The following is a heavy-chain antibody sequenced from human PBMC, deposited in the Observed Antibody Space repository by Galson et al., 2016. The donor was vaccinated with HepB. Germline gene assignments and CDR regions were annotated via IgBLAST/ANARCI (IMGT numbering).Heavy chain of an antibody. CDR2: TYYRSKWYN. CDR1: GDSVSRSGAT. J-gene: IGHJ5*02. D-gene: IGHD6-19*01. V-gene: IGHV6-1*01. CDR3: ARVTVAGTWGFDP. Sequence: CAISGDSVSRSGATWNWIRQSPSRGLEWLGRTYYRSKWYNDYAVSVKSRITINPDTSKHQFSLQLNSVTPEDTAVYYCARVTVAGTWGFDPWGQGTLVTVSS.